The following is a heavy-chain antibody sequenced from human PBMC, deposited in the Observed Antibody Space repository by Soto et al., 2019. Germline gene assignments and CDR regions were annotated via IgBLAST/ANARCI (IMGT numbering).Heavy chain of an antibody. CDR2: INPNSGGT. J-gene: IGHJ6*02. D-gene: IGHD2-2*01. CDR1: GYTFTGYY. V-gene: IGHV1-2*04. CDR3: ARARRGYCSSTSCYGSYYGMDV. Sequence: QVQLVQSGAEVKKPGASVKVSCKASGYTFTGYYMHWVRQAPGQGLEWMGWINPNSGGTNYAQKFQGWVTMTRDTSTSTSYMELSRLRSDDTAVYYCARARRGYCSSTSCYGSYYGMDVWGQGTTVTVSS.